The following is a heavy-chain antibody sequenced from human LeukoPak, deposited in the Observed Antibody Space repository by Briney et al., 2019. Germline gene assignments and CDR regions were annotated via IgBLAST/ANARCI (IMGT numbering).Heavy chain of an antibody. CDR3: ARGYFDGKFDY. V-gene: IGHV1-3*01. J-gene: IGHJ4*02. Sequence: ASVNVSCKASGYSFTSYAMHWVRQAPGQRLEWMGWINAGNGNTKYSQKFQGRVTITRDTSASTAYMELSSLRSEDTAVYYCARGYFDGKFDYWGQGTLVTVSS. CDR1: GYSFTSYA. D-gene: IGHD3-9*01. CDR2: INAGNGNT.